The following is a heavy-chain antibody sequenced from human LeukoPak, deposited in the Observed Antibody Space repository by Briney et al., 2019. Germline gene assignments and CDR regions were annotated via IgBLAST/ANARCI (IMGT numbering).Heavy chain of an antibody. J-gene: IGHJ4*02. CDR3: AREGYSYASYY. V-gene: IGHV1-69*05. Sequence: ASVKLSCKASGGAFSSNTISRVRQAPGQGLEWMGRIITSFGTANYAQKFQGKVTITTDGYTSTAYMELSSLRSEDTAVYYCAREGYSYASYYWGQGTPVTVSS. CDR1: GGAFSSNT. CDR2: IITSFGTA. D-gene: IGHD5-18*01.